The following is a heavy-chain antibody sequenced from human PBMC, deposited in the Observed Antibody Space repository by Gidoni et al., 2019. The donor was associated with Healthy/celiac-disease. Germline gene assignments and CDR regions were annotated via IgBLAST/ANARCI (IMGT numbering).Heavy chain of an antibody. Sequence: QVQLVQSGAEVKKPGASVKVSCKASGYTFTGYYMHWVRQAPGQGLEWMGRINPNRGGTNYAQKFQGRVTMTRDTSISTAYMELSRLRSDDTAVYYCARDWGPQLAWFDPWGQGTLVTVSS. V-gene: IGHV1-2*06. D-gene: IGHD6-6*01. CDR2: INPNRGGT. J-gene: IGHJ5*02. CDR1: GYTFTGYY. CDR3: ARDWGPQLAWFDP.